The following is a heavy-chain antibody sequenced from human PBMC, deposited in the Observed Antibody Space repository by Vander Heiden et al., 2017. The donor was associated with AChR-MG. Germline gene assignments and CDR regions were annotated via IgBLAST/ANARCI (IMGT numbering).Heavy chain of an antibody. J-gene: IGHJ4*02. Sequence: QVQLVQSGAAVKKPGASVKVSCQASGYTFTGYYLHRVRQAHGQGLEWMGWINPNSGGTNYAQKFQGRITMTRDTSISTAYMELSRLRSDDTAVYYCATEYYDFWSGYWLGGQPYFDYWGQGTLVTVSS. V-gene: IGHV1-2*02. CDR2: INPNSGGT. D-gene: IGHD3-3*01. CDR1: GYTFTGYY. CDR3: ATEYYDFWSGYWLGGQPYFDY.